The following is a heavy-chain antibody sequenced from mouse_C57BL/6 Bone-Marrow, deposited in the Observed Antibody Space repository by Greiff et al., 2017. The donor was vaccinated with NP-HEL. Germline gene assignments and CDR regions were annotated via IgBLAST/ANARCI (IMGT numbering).Heavy chain of an antibody. Sequence: DVQLQESGPGLVKPSQSLSLTCSVTGYSITSGYYWNWIRQFPGNKLEWMGYISYDGSNNYNPSLKNRISITRDTSKNQFFLKLNSVTTEDTATYYCARGDYDERVWFAYWGQGTLVTVSA. D-gene: IGHD2-4*01. CDR1: GYSITSGYY. CDR2: ISYDGSN. V-gene: IGHV3-6*01. J-gene: IGHJ3*01. CDR3: ARGDYDERVWFAY.